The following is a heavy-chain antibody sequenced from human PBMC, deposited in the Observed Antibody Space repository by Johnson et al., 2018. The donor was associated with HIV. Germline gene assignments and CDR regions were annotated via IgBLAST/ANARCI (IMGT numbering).Heavy chain of an antibody. Sequence: VQLVESGGGLVQPGGSLRLSCAASGFAFRTYWLVWVRQAPGKGLVWVSRITSDGSSTSYADSVKGRFTISRANAKNFLYLQMNSLRAEDTALYYCARDTYYYDTSGYLTRPRAFDIWGQGTMVTVSS. CDR1: GFAFRTYW. J-gene: IGHJ3*02. CDR2: ITSDGSST. V-gene: IGHV3-74*01. D-gene: IGHD3-22*01. CDR3: ARDTYYYDTSGYLTRPRAFDI.